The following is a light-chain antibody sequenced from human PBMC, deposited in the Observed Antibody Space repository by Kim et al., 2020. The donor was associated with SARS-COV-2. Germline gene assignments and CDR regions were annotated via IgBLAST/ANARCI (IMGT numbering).Light chain of an antibody. CDR3: NSRDSNDNVL. Sequence: VALGQTVRITCQGDSLRSYYATWYQQKPGQAPILVIYGKNNRPSGIPDRFSGSSSGNTASLTITGAQAGDEADYYCNSRDSNDNVLFGGGTKLTVL. J-gene: IGLJ2*01. CDR1: SLRSYY. CDR2: GKN. V-gene: IGLV3-19*01.